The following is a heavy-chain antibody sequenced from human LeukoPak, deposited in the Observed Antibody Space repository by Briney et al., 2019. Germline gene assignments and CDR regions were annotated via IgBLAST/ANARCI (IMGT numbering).Heavy chain of an antibody. CDR2: IRSSSSYI. D-gene: IGHD3-3*01. CDR1: GFTFSTYS. Sequence: GGSLRLSCAASGFTFSTYSMNWVRQSPGKGREWVSSIRSSSSYIYYADSVKGRFTISRDNAKNSLYLQMNSLRAEDTAVYYCAKWDSSGFWSGYTYYFDYWGQGTLVTVSS. J-gene: IGHJ4*02. V-gene: IGHV3-21*01. CDR3: AKWDSSGFWSGYTYYFDY.